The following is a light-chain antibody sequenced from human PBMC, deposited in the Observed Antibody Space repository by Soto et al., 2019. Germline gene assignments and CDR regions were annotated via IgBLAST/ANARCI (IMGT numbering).Light chain of an antibody. CDR2: EVN. J-gene: IGLJ3*02. V-gene: IGLV2-14*01. CDR1: SSDVGGYNY. Sequence: QSALTQPASVSGSPGQSITISWTGTSSDVGGYNYVSWYQQHPGRAPKLMIFEVNNRPSGVSDRFSGSKSGNTASLTISGLQAEDEADYYCSSYTSSSTVVFGGGTKLTVL. CDR3: SSYTSSSTVV.